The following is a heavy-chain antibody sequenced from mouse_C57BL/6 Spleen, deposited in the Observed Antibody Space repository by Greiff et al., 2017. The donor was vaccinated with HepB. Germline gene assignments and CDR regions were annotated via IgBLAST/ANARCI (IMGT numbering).Heavy chain of an antibody. CDR1: GYTFTSYW. CDR3: AHYGSLYYFDY. CDR2: IHPNSGST. D-gene: IGHD2-1*01. J-gene: IGHJ2*01. Sequence: QVQLQQPGAELVKPGASVKLSCKASGYTFTSYWMHWVKQRPGQGLEWIGMIHPNSGSTNYNEKFKSKATLTVDKSSSTAYMQLSSLTSEDSAVYYCAHYGSLYYFDYWGQGTTLTVSS. V-gene: IGHV1-64*01.